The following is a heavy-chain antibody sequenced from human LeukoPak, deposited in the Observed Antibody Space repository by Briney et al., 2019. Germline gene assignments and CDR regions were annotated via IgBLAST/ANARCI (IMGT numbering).Heavy chain of an antibody. CDR3: AKDGTGCGGDCYSDY. V-gene: IGHV3-30*18. Sequence: PGGSLRLSCAASGFTFSSCGMHWVRQAPGKGLEWVAVITYDGDTTYFEDSVKGRFTISRDTSKSTLYLQMNSLRAEDTAVYYCAKDGTGCGGDCYSDYWGQGTLVTVSS. CDR1: GFTFSSCG. CDR2: ITYDGDTT. D-gene: IGHD2-21*02. J-gene: IGHJ4*02.